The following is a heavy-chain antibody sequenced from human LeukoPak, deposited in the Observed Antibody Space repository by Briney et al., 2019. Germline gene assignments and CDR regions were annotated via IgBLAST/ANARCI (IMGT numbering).Heavy chain of an antibody. V-gene: IGHV4-39*01. CDR3: ARLSSQWLIDY. Sequence: PSETLSLTCTVSGGSISSNNYHWGWIRQPPGKGLEWIGSLYYSGSTHYTPSLKSRITISVDTSKNQFSLKLRSVTAADTAVYYCARLSSQWLIDYWGQGTLVTVSS. CDR1: GGSISSNNYH. D-gene: IGHD6-19*01. J-gene: IGHJ4*02. CDR2: LYYSGST.